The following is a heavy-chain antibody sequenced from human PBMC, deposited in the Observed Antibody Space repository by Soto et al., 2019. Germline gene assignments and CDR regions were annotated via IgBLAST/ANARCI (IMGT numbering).Heavy chain of an antibody. CDR2: INHSGHT. CDR1: GGSFASYY. J-gene: IGHJ5*02. D-gene: IGHD1-26*01. V-gene: IGHV4-34*02. Sequence: QVQLQQWGAGLLKSSETLSLTCAVYGGSFASYYWTWIRQSPHKGLEWIGEINHSGHTNYNPSFQSRVAISVDTSKNQFFLNLTSVTAADRGVYYCVRPGVGASGLGCFDPWGQGTLVTVSS. CDR3: VRPGVGASGLGCFDP.